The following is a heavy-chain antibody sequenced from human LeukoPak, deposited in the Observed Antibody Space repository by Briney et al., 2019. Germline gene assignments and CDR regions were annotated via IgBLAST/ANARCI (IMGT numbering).Heavy chain of an antibody. D-gene: IGHD2-2*02. CDR2: IIPIFGTA. CDR1: GGTFSSYA. J-gene: IGHJ6*02. CDR3: ARAPAGRYCSSTSCYSRGYYYYGMDV. Sequence: SVKVSCKASGGTFSSYAISWVRQAPEQGLEWMGGIIPIFGTANYAQKFQGRVTITADESTSTAYMELSSLRSEDTAVYYCARAPAGRYCSSTSCYSRGYYYYGMDVWGQGTTFTVSS. V-gene: IGHV1-69*13.